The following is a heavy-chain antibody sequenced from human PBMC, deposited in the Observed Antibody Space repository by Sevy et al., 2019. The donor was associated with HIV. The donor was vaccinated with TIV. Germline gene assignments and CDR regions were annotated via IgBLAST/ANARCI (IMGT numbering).Heavy chain of an antibody. CDR2: INHSGST. Sequence: SETLSLTCAVYGGSFSSYYWSWIRQPPGKGLEWIGEINHSGSTNYNPSLKSRVTISVDTSKNQFSLKLSSVTAADTAVYYCARFRGTRYYYYGMDVWGQGTTVTVSS. D-gene: IGHD1-1*01. J-gene: IGHJ6*02. V-gene: IGHV4-34*01. CDR1: GGSFSSYY. CDR3: ARFRGTRYYYYGMDV.